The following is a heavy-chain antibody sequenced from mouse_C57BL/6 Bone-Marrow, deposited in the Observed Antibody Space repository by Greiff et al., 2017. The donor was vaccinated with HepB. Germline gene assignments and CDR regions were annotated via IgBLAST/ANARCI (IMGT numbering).Heavy chain of an antibody. CDR3: ARWGTTVVATDAMDY. Sequence: VKLQQPGAELVKPGASVKLSCKASGYTFTSYWMHWVKQRPGRGLEWIGRIDPNSGGTKYNVKFKSKATLTVDKPSSTAYMQLSSLTSEDSAVYYCARWGTTVVATDAMDYWGQGTSVTVSS. CDR1: GYTFTSYW. V-gene: IGHV1-72*01. J-gene: IGHJ4*01. CDR2: IDPNSGGT. D-gene: IGHD1-1*01.